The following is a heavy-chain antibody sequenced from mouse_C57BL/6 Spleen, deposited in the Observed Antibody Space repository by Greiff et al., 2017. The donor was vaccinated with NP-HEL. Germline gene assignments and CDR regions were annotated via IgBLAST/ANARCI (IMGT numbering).Heavy chain of an antibody. J-gene: IGHJ3*01. Sequence: VKLLESGAELARPGASVKMSCTASGYTFTSYTMHWVKQRPGQGLEWIGYINPSSGYTKYNQKFKDKATLTADKASSTAYMQLSSLTSEDSAVYYCASESIYDYEGDPVAYWGQGTLVTVSA. CDR2: INPSSGYT. D-gene: IGHD2-4*01. CDR1: GYTFTSYT. CDR3: ASESIYDYEGDPVAY. V-gene: IGHV1-4*01.